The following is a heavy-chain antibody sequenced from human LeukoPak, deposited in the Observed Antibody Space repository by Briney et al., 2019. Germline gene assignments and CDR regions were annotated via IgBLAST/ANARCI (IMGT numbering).Heavy chain of an antibody. D-gene: IGHD3-10*01. CDR1: GGSISGYY. CDR2: IYYSGST. V-gene: IGHV4-30-4*08. J-gene: IGHJ6*02. CDR3: ARADYYGSGRRGMDV. Sequence: SETLSLTCTVSGGSISGYYWNWIRQPPGKGLEWIGYIYYSGSTYYNPSLKSRLTISVDTSKNQFSLKLSSVTAADTAVYYCARADYYGSGRRGMDVWGQGTTVTVSS.